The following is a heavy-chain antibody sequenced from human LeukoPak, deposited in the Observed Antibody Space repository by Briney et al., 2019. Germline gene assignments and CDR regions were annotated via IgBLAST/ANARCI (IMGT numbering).Heavy chain of an antibody. CDR2: IYTNGNT. CDR1: GGSFSSDY. CDR3: ARAPSPIYSSSAPLDY. Sequence: SETLSLTCAVYGGSFSSDYWNWIRQPPGKGLEWLGYIYTNGNTDYNPSLKSRVIISIDASKRQFSLKLSSVTAADTAVYYCARAPSPIYSSSAPLDYWGQGTLVIVSS. D-gene: IGHD6-6*01. V-gene: IGHV4-4*09. J-gene: IGHJ4*02.